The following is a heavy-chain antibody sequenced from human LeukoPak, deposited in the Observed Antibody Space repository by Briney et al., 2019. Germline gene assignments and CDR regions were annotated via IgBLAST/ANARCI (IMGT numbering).Heavy chain of an antibody. D-gene: IGHD5-18*01. J-gene: IGHJ6*03. CDR3: ASVPYTAMANPYYYMDV. V-gene: IGHV4-61*02. Sequence: SETLSLTCTVSGGSISSGSYYWSWIRQPAGKGLEWIGRIYTSGSTNYNPSLKSRVTISVDTSKNQFSLKLSSVTAADTAVYYCASVPYTAMANPYYYMDVWGKGTTVTVSS. CDR1: GGSISSGSYY. CDR2: IYTSGST.